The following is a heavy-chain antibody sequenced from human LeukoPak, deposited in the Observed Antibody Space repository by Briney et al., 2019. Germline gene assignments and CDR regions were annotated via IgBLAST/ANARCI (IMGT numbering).Heavy chain of an antibody. CDR3: ARAYSSSSGGGMDV. J-gene: IGHJ6*02. CDR2: IIPILGIA. CDR1: GGTFSSYT. V-gene: IGHV1-69*02. D-gene: IGHD6-6*01. Sequence: SVKVSCKASGGTFSSYTISWVRQAPGQGREWMGRIIPILGIANYAQKFQGRVTITADKSTSTAYMELSSLRSEDTAVYYCARAYSSSSGGGMDVWGQGTTVTVSS.